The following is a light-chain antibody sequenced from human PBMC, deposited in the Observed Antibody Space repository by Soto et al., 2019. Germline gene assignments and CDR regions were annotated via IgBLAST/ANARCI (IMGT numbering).Light chain of an antibody. CDR1: SSDVGAYNY. CDR3: RSYTSGSTLVV. Sequence: QSALTQPASVSGSPGQSITISCTGSSSDVGAYNYVSWYQQHPGKAPRLMIYEVTNRPSGVSNRFSGSKSGNTASLTISGLRAEDEADYYCRSYTSGSTLVVFGGGTALTVL. J-gene: IGLJ2*01. CDR2: EVT. V-gene: IGLV2-14*01.